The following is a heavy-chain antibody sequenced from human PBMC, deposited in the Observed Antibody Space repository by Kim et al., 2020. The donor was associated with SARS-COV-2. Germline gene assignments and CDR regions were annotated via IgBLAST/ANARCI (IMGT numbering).Heavy chain of an antibody. D-gene: IGHD3-10*01. CDR3: ARVIYYAPRGGGGVSRWFDP. CDR2: INAGNGNT. V-gene: IGHV1-3*01. J-gene: IGHJ5*02. CDR1: GYTFTSYA. Sequence: ASVKVSCKASGYTFTSYAMHWVRQAPGQRLEWMGWINAGNGNTKYSQKFQGRVTITRDTSASTAYMELSSLRSEDTAVYYCARVIYYAPRGGGGVSRWFDPWGQGTLVTVSS.